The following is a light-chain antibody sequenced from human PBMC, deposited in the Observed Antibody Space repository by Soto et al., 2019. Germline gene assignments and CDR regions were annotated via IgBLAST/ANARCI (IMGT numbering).Light chain of an antibody. J-gene: IGLJ1*01. V-gene: IGLV1-47*02. CDR3: ATWDDSLSGYV. Sequence: QSVRTQPPSASGTPGQRVTISCSGRSSNIGSNYVYWYQQLPGTAPKLLIYYNNQRPSGVPDRFSGSKSGTSASLAISGLRSEDEADYYCATWDDSLSGYVFGTGTKVTVL. CDR2: YNN. CDR1: SSNIGSNY.